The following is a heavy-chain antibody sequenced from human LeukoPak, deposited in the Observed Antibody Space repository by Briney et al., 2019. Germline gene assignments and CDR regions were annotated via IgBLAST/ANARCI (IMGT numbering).Heavy chain of an antibody. Sequence: GGSLRLSCAASGFPFSSYAMSWVRQAPGKGLEWVAAIRCSGGSTYYAASVKGRFTVSRDNSKNTLYLQMNSLRAEDTAVYYCAKDSVYCDCGTLAEYFHHGGQGTLLSLSS. CDR3: AKDSVYCDCGTLAEYFHH. CDR2: IRCSGGST. J-gene: IGHJ1*01. D-gene: IGHD4-17*01. V-gene: IGHV3-23*01. CDR1: GFPFSSYA.